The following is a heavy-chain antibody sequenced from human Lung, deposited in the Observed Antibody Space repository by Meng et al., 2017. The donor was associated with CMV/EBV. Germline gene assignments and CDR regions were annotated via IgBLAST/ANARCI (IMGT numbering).Heavy chain of an antibody. D-gene: IGHD6-13*01. J-gene: IGHJ6*02. CDR3: ARDRGGWQHQLVRYYYGMDV. Sequence: SVXVSXKASGGTFSSYAISWVRQAPGQGLEWMGGIIPILGIANYAQKFQGRVTITADKSTCTAYMELSSLRSEDTAVYYCARDRGGWQHQLVRYYYGMDVWXQGTXVTVAS. CDR1: GGTFSSYA. CDR2: IIPILGIA. V-gene: IGHV1-69*10.